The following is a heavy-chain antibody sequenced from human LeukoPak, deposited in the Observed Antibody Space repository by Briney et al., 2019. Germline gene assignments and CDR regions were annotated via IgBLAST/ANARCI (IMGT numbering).Heavy chain of an antibody. J-gene: IGHJ4*02. D-gene: IGHD2-15*01. CDR3: ARGDAVVVAADFDY. Sequence: GGSLRLSCAASGFTFSSYAMHWVRQAPGKGLEWVAVISYDGSNKYYADSVKGRFTISRDNSKNTLYLQMNSLRAEDTAVYYCARGDAVVVAADFDYWGQGTLVTVSS. CDR1: GFTFSSYA. V-gene: IGHV3-30*04. CDR2: ISYDGSNK.